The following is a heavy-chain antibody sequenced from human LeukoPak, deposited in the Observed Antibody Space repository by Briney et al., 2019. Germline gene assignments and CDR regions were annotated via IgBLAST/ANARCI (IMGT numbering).Heavy chain of an antibody. D-gene: IGHD2-2*01. V-gene: IGHV3-23*01. CDR1: GFTFSSYA. J-gene: IGHJ4*02. Sequence: GGSLRLSCAASGFTFSSYARSGFRQAPGKGLEWVSAISGSGGSTYYADSGKGRFTISRENSKNTLYLQMNSLRAEDTAVYYCAKDRLVPAATGEFDYWGQGTLVTVSS. CDR2: ISGSGGST. CDR3: AKDRLVPAATGEFDY.